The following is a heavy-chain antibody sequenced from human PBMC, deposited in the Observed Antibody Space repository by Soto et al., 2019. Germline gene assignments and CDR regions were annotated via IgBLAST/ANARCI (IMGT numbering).Heavy chain of an antibody. CDR1: GGTFSSSA. CDR3: ASLLRGYSGTGDY. D-gene: IGHD5-12*01. J-gene: IGHJ4*02. CDR2: IIPIFGTA. V-gene: IGHV1-69*12. Sequence: QVQLVQSGAEVKKPGSSVKVSCKDSGGTFSSSAISWVRQATGHGLEWMGGIIPIFGTANYAQKFQGRVTITADESTSTAYMELSSLRSEDTAVYYWASLLRGYSGTGDYWGQGPLVTVSS.